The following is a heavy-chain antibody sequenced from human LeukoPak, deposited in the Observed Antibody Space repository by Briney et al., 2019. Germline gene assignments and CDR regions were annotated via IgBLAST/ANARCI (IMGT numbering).Heavy chain of an antibody. CDR2: IYPGDSDT. CDR1: GYSFTSYW. CDR3: ARPSPRAKLGASFQH. Sequence: GESLKISCKGSGYSFTSYWIGWVRQMPGKGLEWMGIIYPGDSDTRYSPSFQGQVTISADESISTAYLQWSSLKASDTAMYYCARPSPRAKLGASFQHWGQGTLVTVSS. J-gene: IGHJ1*01. D-gene: IGHD5-12*01. V-gene: IGHV5-51*01.